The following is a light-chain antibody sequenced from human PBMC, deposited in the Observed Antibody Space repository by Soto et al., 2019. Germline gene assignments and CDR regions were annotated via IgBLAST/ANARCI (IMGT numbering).Light chain of an antibody. Sequence: DIQMTQSPSTLSASVGERVTITCRASQSISSWWAWYQQKPGKAPKLLIYKASSLESGVTSRFRGSESGTEFTLTISSLQPDDVETYYCQQYNSYWTFGQGTKVEIK. V-gene: IGKV1-5*03. CDR1: QSISSW. J-gene: IGKJ1*01. CDR2: KAS. CDR3: QQYNSYWT.